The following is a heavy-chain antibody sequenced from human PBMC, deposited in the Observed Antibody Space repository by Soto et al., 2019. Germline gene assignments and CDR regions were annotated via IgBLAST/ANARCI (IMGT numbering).Heavy chain of an antibody. CDR1: GYTFTTYG. V-gene: IGHV1-18*01. Sequence: QVHLVQSGAEVKKPGASVKVSWKGSGYTFTTYGITWVRQAPGQGLEWMGWISAHNGNTNYAQKLQGRVTVTRDTSTSTAYMELRSLRSDDTAVYYCARGRYGDYWGQGALVTVSS. CDR2: ISAHNGNT. D-gene: IGHD1-1*01. J-gene: IGHJ4*02. CDR3: ARGRYGDY.